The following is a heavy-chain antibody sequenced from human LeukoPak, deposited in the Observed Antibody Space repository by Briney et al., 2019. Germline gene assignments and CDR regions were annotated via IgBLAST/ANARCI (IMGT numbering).Heavy chain of an antibody. J-gene: IGHJ4*02. CDR2: IHSGGTT. CDR1: GFTVCNNY. Sequence: GGSLRLSCAASGFTVCNNYMSWVRQAPGKGVEWVSVIHSGGTTNYADSVQGRFTIPRDNSKTTVYLHMNSLRAEDTAVYYCARDSDSGYGPFASWGQGTLVTVSS. CDR3: ARDSDSGYGPFAS. V-gene: IGHV3-53*01. D-gene: IGHD5-12*01.